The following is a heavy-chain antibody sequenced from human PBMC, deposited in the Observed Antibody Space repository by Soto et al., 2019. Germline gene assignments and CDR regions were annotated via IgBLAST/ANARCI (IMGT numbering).Heavy chain of an antibody. Sequence: LRLSCAASGFTFSTYAMTWVRQAPGKGLEWVAVVSHDGRNTHYADSVKGRFTISRDSSKNTVSLEMTSLRAEDTAVYYCAKGGRQWLVTSDFNYWGQGALVTVSS. V-gene: IGHV3-30*18. CDR2: VSHDGRNT. D-gene: IGHD6-19*01. J-gene: IGHJ4*02. CDR1: GFTFSTYA. CDR3: AKGGRQWLVTSDFNY.